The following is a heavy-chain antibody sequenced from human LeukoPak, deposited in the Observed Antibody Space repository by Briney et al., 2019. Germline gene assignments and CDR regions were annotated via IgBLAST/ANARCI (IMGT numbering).Heavy chain of an antibody. V-gene: IGHV4-31*03. D-gene: IGHD6-19*01. J-gene: IGHJ4*02. Sequence: PSETLSLTCTVSGGSINSGVYYWTWIRQHPGKGLEWIGYVYFSGSTSYTPSLKSRVTISIDTSKNHFSLTLTSVTAADTAVYYCARGPTSGWTYYFDSWGQGTPVTVSS. CDR2: VYFSGST. CDR3: ARGPTSGWTYYFDS. CDR1: GGSINSGVYY.